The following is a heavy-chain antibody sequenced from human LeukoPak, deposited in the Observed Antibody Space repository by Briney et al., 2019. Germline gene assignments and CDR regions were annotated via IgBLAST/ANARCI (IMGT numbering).Heavy chain of an antibody. V-gene: IGHV6-1*01. Sequence: SQTLSLTCAISGDSVSSNSAAWNWIRQSPSRVLEWLGRTYYRSKWYNDYAVSVKSRITINPDTSKNQFSLQLNSVTPEDTAVYFCARDVYSSGWYGLDYWGQGTLVTVSS. CDR1: GDSVSSNSAA. CDR2: TYYRSKWYN. D-gene: IGHD6-19*01. J-gene: IGHJ4*02. CDR3: ARDVYSSGWYGLDY.